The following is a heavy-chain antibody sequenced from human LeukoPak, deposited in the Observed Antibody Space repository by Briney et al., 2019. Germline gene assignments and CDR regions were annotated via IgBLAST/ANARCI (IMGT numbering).Heavy chain of an antibody. D-gene: IGHD2-2*01. Sequence: SQTLSLTCTVSGGSISSGSYYWSWIRQPAGKGLEWIGRIYTSGSTNYNPSLKSRVTISVDTSKNQFSLKLSSVTAADTAVYYCAGGYCSSTSCPVQLPTDYWGQGTLVTVSS. J-gene: IGHJ4*02. CDR3: AGGYCSSTSCPVQLPTDY. CDR2: IYTSGST. CDR1: GGSISSGSYY. V-gene: IGHV4-61*02.